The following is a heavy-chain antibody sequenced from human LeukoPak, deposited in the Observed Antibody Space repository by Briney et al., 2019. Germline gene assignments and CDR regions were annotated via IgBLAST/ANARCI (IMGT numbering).Heavy chain of an antibody. D-gene: IGHD1-1*01. V-gene: IGHV4-39*01. Sequence: PSETLSLTCTVSGGSISSSSYYWGWIRQPPGKGLEWIGGIYYSGSTYYNPSLKSRVTISVDTSKNQFSLKLSSVTAADTAVYYCARHHWNRKVFDYWGQGTLVTVSS. CDR1: GGSISSSSYY. J-gene: IGHJ4*02. CDR2: IYYSGST. CDR3: ARHHWNRKVFDY.